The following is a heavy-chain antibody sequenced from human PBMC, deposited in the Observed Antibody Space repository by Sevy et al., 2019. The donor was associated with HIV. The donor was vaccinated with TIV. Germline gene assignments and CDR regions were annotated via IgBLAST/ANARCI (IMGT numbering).Heavy chain of an antibody. V-gene: IGHV3-21*01. CDR2: ISSSSSYI. D-gene: IGHD3-22*01. CDR3: ARVVGSYYYDSSGPDAFDI. CDR1: GFTFSSYS. J-gene: IGHJ3*02. Sequence: GGSLILSCAASGFTFSSYSMNWVRQAPGKGLEWVSSISSSSSYIHYADSVKGRFTISRDNAKNSLYLQMNSLRAEDTAVYYCARVVGSYYYDSSGPDAFDIWGQGTMVTVSS.